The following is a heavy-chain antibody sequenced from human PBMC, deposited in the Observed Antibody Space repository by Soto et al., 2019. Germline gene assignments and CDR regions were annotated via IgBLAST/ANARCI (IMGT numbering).Heavy chain of an antibody. J-gene: IGHJ6*02. CDR2: ISYDGDNE. Sequence: GGSLRLSCAASGFTFSNYAMHWVRQAPGKGLEWLAIISYDGDNEYYADSVRGRFTISRDNSKNTLYLQTNSLRAEDTAVYYCARVHPYYYGSGSYYTYYYYGMDVWGQGTTVTVSS. V-gene: IGHV3-30*03. D-gene: IGHD3-10*01. CDR3: ARVHPYYYGSGSYYTYYYYGMDV. CDR1: GFTFSNYA.